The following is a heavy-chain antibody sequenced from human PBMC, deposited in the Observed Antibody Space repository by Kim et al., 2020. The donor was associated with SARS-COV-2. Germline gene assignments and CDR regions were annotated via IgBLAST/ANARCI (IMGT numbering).Heavy chain of an antibody. V-gene: IGHV4-4*02. J-gene: IGHJ6*02. CDR2: IYHSGST. CDR1: GGSISSTNW. D-gene: IGHD4-17*01. Sequence: SGTLSLTCAVSGGSISSTNWWSWVRQHPGKGLEWIGEIYHSGSTNYNPSLKSRVTISVDKSKNQFSLKLSSVTAADTAVYYCARSDRGLRFPGIYDYYGMDVWGPGTTVTVSS. CDR3: ARSDRGLRFPGIYDYYGMDV.